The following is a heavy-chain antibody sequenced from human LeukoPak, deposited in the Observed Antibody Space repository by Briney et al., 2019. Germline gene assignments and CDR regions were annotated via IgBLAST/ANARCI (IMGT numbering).Heavy chain of an antibody. D-gene: IGHD4-17*01. J-gene: IGHJ4*02. CDR1: GGSISSYY. CDR2: IYTSGST. V-gene: IGHV4-4*07. Sequence: SETLSLTCTVSGGSISSYYWSWVRQPAGKGLEWIGRIYTSGSTNYKPSLKSRVTMSVDTSKNQFSLKLSSVTAADTAVYYCARATVTGFHFDYWGQGTLVTVSS. CDR3: ARATVTGFHFDY.